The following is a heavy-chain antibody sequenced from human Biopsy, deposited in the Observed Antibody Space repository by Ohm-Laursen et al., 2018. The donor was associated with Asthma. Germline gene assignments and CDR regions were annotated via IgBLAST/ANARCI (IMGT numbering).Heavy chain of an antibody. Sequence: NLSLTCIVSGDAMSTSGSYWGWIRQSPGKGLEWIGSIYYRGRTYYNPSLGSRVTISADTSKNHFSLKVTSVTAADTAVYYCARAVSSSSYWYFDLWGRGDLVTVSS. V-gene: IGHV4-39*02. CDR3: ARAVSSSSYWYFDL. J-gene: IGHJ2*01. CDR2: IYYRGRT. CDR1: GDAMSTSGSY. D-gene: IGHD6-6*01.